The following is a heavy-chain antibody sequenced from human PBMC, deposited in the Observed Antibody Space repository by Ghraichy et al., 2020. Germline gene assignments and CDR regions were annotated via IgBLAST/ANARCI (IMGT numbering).Heavy chain of an antibody. D-gene: IGHD2-8*02. J-gene: IGHJ4*02. Sequence: GGSLRLSCAASGFILSGYWMSWVRQAPGKGPEWVANIKEDGSEKYYVDSVKGRFTISRDNDKNSLYLQMNSLRAEDTAVYYCARDLGGVWYFDYWGQGALLTVPT. V-gene: IGHV3-7*01. CDR3: ARDLGGVWYFDY. CDR1: GFILSGYW. CDR2: IKEDGSEK.